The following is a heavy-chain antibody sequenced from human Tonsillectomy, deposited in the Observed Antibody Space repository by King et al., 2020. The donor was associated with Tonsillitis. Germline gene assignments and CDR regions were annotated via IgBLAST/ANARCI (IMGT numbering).Heavy chain of an antibody. CDR1: GFTFSRYW. CDR2: IKKDGSEK. Sequence: EVQLVESGGGLVQPGGSLRLSCAASGFTFSRYWMTWVRQAPGKGLEWVANIKKDGSEKSYLDSVKGRFTISRDNAKNSLYLQMNSLRAEDTAVYYWARDLSPVGVTCRPYDGFDIWGQGTIVTVSS. CDR3: ARDLSPVGVTCRPYDGFDI. D-gene: IGHD2-21*02. J-gene: IGHJ3*02. V-gene: IGHV3-7*01.